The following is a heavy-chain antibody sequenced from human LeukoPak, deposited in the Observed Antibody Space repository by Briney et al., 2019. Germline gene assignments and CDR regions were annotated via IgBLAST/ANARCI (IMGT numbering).Heavy chain of an antibody. D-gene: IGHD2-2*01. J-gene: IGHJ4*02. Sequence: GGSLRLSCAASGFPFSSYEMNWVRQAPGKGPEWISYIDTSSNNIYYIDSVKGRFTISRDNAKDSLYLQMNSLRVEDTAVYYCARDSAVPAAQLDHWGQGTLVTVSS. CDR1: GFPFSSYE. CDR2: IDTSSNNI. V-gene: IGHV3-48*03. CDR3: ARDSAVPAAQLDH.